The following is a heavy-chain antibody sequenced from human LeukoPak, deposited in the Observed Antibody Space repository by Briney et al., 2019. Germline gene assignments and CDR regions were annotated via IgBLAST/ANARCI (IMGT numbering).Heavy chain of an antibody. CDR3: ARRPYYDFWSGYYWFDY. D-gene: IGHD3-3*01. V-gene: IGHV4-39*01. CDR2: IYYSGST. CDR1: GGSINSSTYN. Sequence: PSETLSLTCAVSGGSINSSTYNWGWIRQPPGKGLEWMGSIYYSGSTHYNPSLKSRVTISVDTSKNQFSLKLRSVTAADTAVYYCARRPYYDFWSGYYWFDYWGQGTLVTVSS. J-gene: IGHJ4*02.